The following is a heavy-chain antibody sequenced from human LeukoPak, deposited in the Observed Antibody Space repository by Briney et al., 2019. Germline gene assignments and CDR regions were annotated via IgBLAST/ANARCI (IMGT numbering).Heavy chain of an antibody. CDR3: ALQGTTVVTPAGY. J-gene: IGHJ4*02. CDR1: GYSFTSYW. D-gene: IGHD4-23*01. CDR2: THPGDSDT. Sequence: GESLKISCKGSGYSFTSYWIGWVRQMPGKGLEWMGVTHPGDSDTRYSPSFQGQVTISADKSISTAYLQWSSLKASDTAMYYCALQGTTVVTPAGYWGQGTLVTVSS. V-gene: IGHV5-51*01.